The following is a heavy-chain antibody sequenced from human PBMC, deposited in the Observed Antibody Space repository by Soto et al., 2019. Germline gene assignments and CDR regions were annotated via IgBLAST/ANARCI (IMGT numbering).Heavy chain of an antibody. D-gene: IGHD2-2*01. CDR2: IYHRGST. Sequence: TLSLPFAVSGSPISSRTYSWSWIRQPPGKGLEWIGYIYHRGSTYYNPSLKSRVTISVDRSKNQFYLKLSSVTAADTAVYYCARVPDRWGQGTLVTVSS. CDR3: ARVPDR. V-gene: IGHV4-30-2*01. CDR1: GSPISSRTYS. J-gene: IGHJ5*02.